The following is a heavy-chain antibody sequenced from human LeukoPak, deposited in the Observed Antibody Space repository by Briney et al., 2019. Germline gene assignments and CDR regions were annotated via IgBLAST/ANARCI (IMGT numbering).Heavy chain of an antibody. CDR3: AIWFGGREVDY. J-gene: IGHJ4*02. D-gene: IGHD3-10*01. CDR1: GASIRSGDYY. V-gene: IGHV4-30-4*01. CDR2: IYDSGST. Sequence: SETLSLTCTVSGASIRSGDYYWSWIRQPPGKGLEWIGYIYDSGSTYYNPSLKSRITISVDTSKNQFSLKLTSVTAADTAVYYCAIWFGGREVDYWGQGTLVTVSS.